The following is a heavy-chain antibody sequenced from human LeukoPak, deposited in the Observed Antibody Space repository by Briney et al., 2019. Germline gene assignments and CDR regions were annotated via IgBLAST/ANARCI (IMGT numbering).Heavy chain of an antibody. CDR2: IKEDGSEK. CDR3: ARDSSGYQ. D-gene: IGHD3-22*01. J-gene: IGHJ4*02. Sequence: GGSLRRSCAASGFTFITYWMSWVREAPGKGLEWVANIKEDGSEKYYGASVKGRFTISRDNAKNSLYLEMNSLRVEDTAVYYRARDSSGYQWGQGTLVSVSS. CDR1: GFTFITYW. V-gene: IGHV3-7*01.